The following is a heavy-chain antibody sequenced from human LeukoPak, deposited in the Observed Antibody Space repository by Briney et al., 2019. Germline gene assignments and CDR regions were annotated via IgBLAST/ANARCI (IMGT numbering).Heavy chain of an antibody. CDR3: ARELTSSSFWFDP. J-gene: IGHJ5*02. CDR1: GFTVSNNY. D-gene: IGHD6-6*01. CDR2: IYSGGST. V-gene: IGHV3-66*01. Sequence: GGSLRLSCAASGFTVSNNYMSWVRQAPGKGLEWVSVIYSGGSTYYADSVKGRFTISRDNSKNTLYLQMNSLGAEDTAVYYCARELTSSSFWFDPWGQGTLVTVSS.